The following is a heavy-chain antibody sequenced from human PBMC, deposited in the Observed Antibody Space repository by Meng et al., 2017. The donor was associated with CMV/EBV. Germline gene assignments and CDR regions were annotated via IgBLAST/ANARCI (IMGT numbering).Heavy chain of an antibody. Sequence: GGSLRLSCAASGFTFSNAWMSWVRQAPGKGLEWVGRIKSKTDGGTTDYAAPVKGRFTISRDDSKNTLYLQMNSLKTEDTAVYYCAKPHACGYSGYDCPYGMDVWGQGTTVTVSS. CDR2: IKSKTDGGTT. CDR3: AKPHACGYSGYDCPYGMDV. CDR1: GFTFSNAW. V-gene: IGHV3-15*01. J-gene: IGHJ6*02. D-gene: IGHD5-12*01.